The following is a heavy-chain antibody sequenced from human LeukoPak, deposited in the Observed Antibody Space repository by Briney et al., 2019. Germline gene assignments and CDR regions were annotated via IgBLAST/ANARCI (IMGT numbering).Heavy chain of an antibody. D-gene: IGHD3-3*01. V-gene: IGHV1-8*01. CDR3: ARGLKYYDFWSGYYYFDY. CDR2: MNPNSGNT. CDR1: GYTFTSFA. J-gene: IGHJ4*02. Sequence: GASVKVSCMASGYTFTSFAINWVRQATGQGLEWMGWMNPNSGNTGYAQKFQGRVTMTRNTSISTAYMELSSLRSEDTAVYYCARGLKYYDFWSGYYYFDYWGQGTLVTVFS.